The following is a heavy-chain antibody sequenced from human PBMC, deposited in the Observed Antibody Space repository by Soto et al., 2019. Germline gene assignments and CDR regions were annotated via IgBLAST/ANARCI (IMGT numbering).Heavy chain of an antibody. Sequence: SDTLSLTCTVSGGSISSGDYYWSWIRQPPGKGLEWIGYIYYSGSTYYNPSLKSRVTISVDTSKSQFSLKLSSVTAADTAVYYCAREVVGSRFDPWGQGTQVTVSS. J-gene: IGHJ5*02. CDR2: IYYSGST. D-gene: IGHD2-15*01. V-gene: IGHV4-30-4*02. CDR1: GGSISSGDYY. CDR3: AREVVGSRFDP.